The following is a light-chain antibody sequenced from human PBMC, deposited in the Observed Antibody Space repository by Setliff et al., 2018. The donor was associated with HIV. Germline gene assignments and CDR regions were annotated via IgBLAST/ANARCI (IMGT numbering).Light chain of an antibody. Sequence: QSVLTQPASVSGSPGQSITISRTGTSTDVGTYNLVSWYQQHPGKAPKVMIYDVTKRPSGVSNRFSGSKSGNTASLTISGLQAEDEADYYCCSYADSNTFVFGTGTKVTVL. V-gene: IGLV2-23*02. CDR3: CSYADSNTFV. CDR2: DVT. J-gene: IGLJ1*01. CDR1: STDVGTYNL.